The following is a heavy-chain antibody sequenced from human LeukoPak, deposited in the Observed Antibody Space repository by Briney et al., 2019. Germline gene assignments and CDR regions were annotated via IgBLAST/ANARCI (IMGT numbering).Heavy chain of an antibody. Sequence: GGSLRLSCAASGFTFSDYCMSWIRQAPGKGLEWVSYISHTGSTIYYADSVKGRITISRDNAKNSLYLQMNSLRAEDTAVYYCVRRAHAFDIWGQGTMVTVSP. V-gene: IGHV3-11*01. CDR3: VRRAHAFDI. CDR2: ISHTGSTI. J-gene: IGHJ3*02. CDR1: GFTFSDYC.